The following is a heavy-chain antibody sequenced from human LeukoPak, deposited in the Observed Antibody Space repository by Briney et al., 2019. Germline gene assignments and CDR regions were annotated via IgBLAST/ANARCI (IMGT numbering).Heavy chain of an antibody. Sequence: GTSLRLSWAASGFTFTSYGMHWVRQAPGKGLEWVALIWYDGRKEYYADSVKGRFTISRDDSRNTLYLQMNGLRAEDTAVYYCARLGSSWSSDYWGQGTLVTVSS. CDR3: ARLGSSWSSDY. V-gene: IGHV3-33*01. D-gene: IGHD6-13*01. CDR1: GFTFTSYG. J-gene: IGHJ4*02. CDR2: IWYDGRKE.